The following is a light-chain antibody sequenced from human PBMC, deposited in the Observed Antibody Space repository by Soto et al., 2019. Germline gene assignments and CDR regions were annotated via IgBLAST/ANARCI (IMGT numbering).Light chain of an antibody. CDR1: HSVLYSSNNKNY. V-gene: IGKV4-1*01. Sequence: DIVMTQSPDSLTVPLGGRATINCRSIHSVLYSSNNKNYLAWYQKKPGQPPRILIYWASTRDSGVPDRFSGSGSGTDFNLTISRLQSEDFTVYYCQQYNKWPLTFGQGTKLEIK. CDR2: WAS. CDR3: QQYNKWPLT. J-gene: IGKJ1*01.